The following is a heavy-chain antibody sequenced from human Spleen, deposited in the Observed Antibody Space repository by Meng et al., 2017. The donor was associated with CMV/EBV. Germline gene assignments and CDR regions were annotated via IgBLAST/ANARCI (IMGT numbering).Heavy chain of an antibody. J-gene: IGHJ4*02. CDR1: GFTFSNYC. Sequence: GGSLRLSCAASGFTFSNYCMSWVRRAPGKGLEWVANINQDESDKHFLDSVRGRFTISRDNAKNSLSLQMNSLRAEDTAIYYCARRRDPSTVTMDSWGQGTLVTVSS. D-gene: IGHD4-17*01. V-gene: IGHV3-7*01. CDR3: ARRRDPSTVTMDS. CDR2: INQDESDK.